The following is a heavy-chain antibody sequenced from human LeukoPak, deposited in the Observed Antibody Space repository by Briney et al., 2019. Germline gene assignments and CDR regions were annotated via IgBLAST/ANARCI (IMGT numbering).Heavy chain of an antibody. CDR3: AREGGFYRPLDY. D-gene: IGHD2/OR15-2a*01. Sequence: PSETLSLTCDVSGGSISATNWWTWIRQPARGGLEWIGEVHLNGRTHYSPSLESRVTMSADMSENHISLQLTSVTAADTAVYYCAREGGFYRPLDYSGPGTLVIVSS. CDR1: GGSISATNW. J-gene: IGHJ4*02. V-gene: IGHV4-4*02. CDR2: VHLNGRT.